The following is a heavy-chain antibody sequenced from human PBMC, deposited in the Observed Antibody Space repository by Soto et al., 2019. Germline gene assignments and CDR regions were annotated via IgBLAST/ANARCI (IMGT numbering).Heavy chain of an antibody. D-gene: IGHD3-16*01. V-gene: IGHV1-69*13. CDR2: IIPIFGTA. J-gene: IGHJ6*02. CDR3: ARDFKKLGAAAVYYYYGMDV. Sequence: ASVKVSCKASGGTFSSYAISWVRQAPGQGLEWMGGIIPIFGTANYAQKFQGRVTIIADESTSTAYMELSSLRSEDTAVYYCARDFKKLGAAAVYYYYGMDVWGQGTTVTVSS. CDR1: GGTFSSYA.